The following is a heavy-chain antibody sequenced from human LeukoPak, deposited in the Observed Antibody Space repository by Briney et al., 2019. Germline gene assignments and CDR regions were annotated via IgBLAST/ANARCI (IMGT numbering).Heavy chain of an antibody. J-gene: IGHJ4*02. CDR2: ISYDGSKK. Sequence: GRSLRLSCAASGFTFSSYAMHWVRQAPGKGLEWVAVISYDGSKKYYADSVKGRFTISRDNSKNTLYLQMNSLRGEDAAVYYCARNTPGSGWHGLFDYWGQGTLVTVSS. V-gene: IGHV3-30-3*01. CDR1: GFTFSSYA. CDR3: ARNTPGSGWHGLFDY. D-gene: IGHD6-19*01.